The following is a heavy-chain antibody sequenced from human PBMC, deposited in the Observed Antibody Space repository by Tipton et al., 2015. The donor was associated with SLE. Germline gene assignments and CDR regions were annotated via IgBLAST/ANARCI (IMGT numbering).Heavy chain of an antibody. D-gene: IGHD3-22*01. V-gene: IGHV4-61*09. CDR1: SGSISSGTSY. CDR3: ARALRGPITMIVVADAWYFDL. CDR2: IYTSGST. Sequence: TLSLTCTVSSGSISSGTSYWSWIRQHAGKGLEWIGYIYTSGSTNYNPSLKSRVTISVDTSKNQFSLKLTSVTAADTAVYYCARALRGPITMIVVADAWYFDLWGRCTLVTVSS. J-gene: IGHJ2*01.